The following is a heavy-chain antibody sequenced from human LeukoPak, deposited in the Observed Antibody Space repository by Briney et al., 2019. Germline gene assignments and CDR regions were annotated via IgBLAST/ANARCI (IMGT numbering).Heavy chain of an antibody. J-gene: IGHJ3*01. CDR2: ISSSSSTI. D-gene: IGHD6-19*01. V-gene: IGHV3-48*01. Sequence: GGSLRLSCAASGFTFSSYSMNWVRQTPGKGLEWVSYISSSSSTIYYADSVKGRFTISRDNAKNSLYLQMNSLRAEDTAVYYCASSTWYSSGPSFWGQGTMVTVSS. CDR1: GFTFSSYS. CDR3: ASSTWYSSGPSF.